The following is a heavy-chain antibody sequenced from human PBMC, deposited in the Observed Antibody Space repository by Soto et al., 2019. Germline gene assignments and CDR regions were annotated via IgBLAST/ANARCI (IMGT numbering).Heavy chain of an antibody. CDR1: GGSISSSSYH. V-gene: IGHV4-39*01. CDR2: IYYSGST. CDR3: ARIKYSDYADYFDL. Sequence: PSETLSLTCSVSGGSISSSSYHWGWIRQPPGKGLEWIGGIYYSGSTYYNPSLKSRVTISVDTSKNQFSLKLSSVTAADTAVYFCARIKYSDYADYFDLWGPGTLVTVSS. D-gene: IGHD4-17*01. J-gene: IGHJ4*02.